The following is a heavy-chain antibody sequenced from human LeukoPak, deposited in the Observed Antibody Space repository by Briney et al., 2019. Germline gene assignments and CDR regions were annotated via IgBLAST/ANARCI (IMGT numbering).Heavy chain of an antibody. D-gene: IGHD1-1*01. CDR2: IKSKTDGGTT. CDR1: EFTFSSYW. Sequence: GGSLRLSCVASEFTFSSYWMSWVRQAPGKGLEWVGRIKSKTDGGTTDYAAPVKGRFTISRDDSKNTLYLQMNSLKTEDTAVYYCTTDTSSTTGTAYYYYYYGMDVWGKGTTVTVSS. J-gene: IGHJ6*04. V-gene: IGHV3-15*01. CDR3: TTDTSSTTGTAYYYYYYGMDV.